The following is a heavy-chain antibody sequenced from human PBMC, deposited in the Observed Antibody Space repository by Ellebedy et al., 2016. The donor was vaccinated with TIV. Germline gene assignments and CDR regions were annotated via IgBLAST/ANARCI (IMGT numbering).Heavy chain of an antibody. V-gene: IGHV3-30*03. CDR2: ISNDANNK. CDR1: GFTFSSYD. J-gene: IGHJ3*01. Sequence: PGGSLRLSCAASGFTFSSYDMHWVRQAPGKGLEWVALISNDANNKYYADSVKGRFTISRDNSKDTLYLQMNSLRAEDTAIYYCARDPVGVGPAFDVWGQGTMVTVSS. D-gene: IGHD4-23*01. CDR3: ARDPVGVGPAFDV.